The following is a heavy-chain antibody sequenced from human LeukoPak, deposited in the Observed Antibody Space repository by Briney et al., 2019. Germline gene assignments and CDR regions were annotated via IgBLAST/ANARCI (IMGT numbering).Heavy chain of an antibody. V-gene: IGHV3-66*01. D-gene: IGHD1-26*01. CDR3: ARDLNNGSYHWFDP. CDR1: GFTVSSNY. J-gene: IGHJ5*02. CDR2: IYSGGST. Sequence: GGSLRLSCAVSGFTVSSNYMSWVRQAPGTGLEWASVIYSGGSTDYADSVKGRFTISRDNSKNTLYLQMNSLRAEDTAIYYCARDLNNGSYHWFDPWGQGTLVTVSS.